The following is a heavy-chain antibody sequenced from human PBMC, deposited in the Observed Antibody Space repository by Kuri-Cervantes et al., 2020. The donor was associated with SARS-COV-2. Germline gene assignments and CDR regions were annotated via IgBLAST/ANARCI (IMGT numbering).Heavy chain of an antibody. D-gene: IGHD2-2*01. CDR1: GFSFNTFW. CDR3: ARDSVVVPAASYYYYGMDV. CDR2: IKQDGSEK. Sequence: GGSLRLSCAGSGFSFNTFWMSWVRQAPGKGLEWVAYIKQDGSEKYYVDSVKGRFTISRDNAKNSLYLQMNSLRAEDTAVYYCARDSVVVPAASYYYYGMDVWGQGTTVTVSS. J-gene: IGHJ6*02. V-gene: IGHV3-7*05.